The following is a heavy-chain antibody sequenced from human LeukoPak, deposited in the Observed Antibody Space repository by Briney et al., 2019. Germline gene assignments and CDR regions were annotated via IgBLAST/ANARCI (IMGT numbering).Heavy chain of an antibody. CDR2: ISSSSNYI. V-gene: IGHV3-21*01. Sequence: GGSLRLSCAASGFTFSSYAMSWVRQAPGKGLEWVSFISSSSNYIYYTDSVKGRFTISRDNAKNSLFLQMNSLRAEDTAVYYCARGTPTTRDFDYWGQGTLVTVSS. CDR1: GFTFSSYA. J-gene: IGHJ4*02. CDR3: ARGTPTTRDFDY. D-gene: IGHD4-11*01.